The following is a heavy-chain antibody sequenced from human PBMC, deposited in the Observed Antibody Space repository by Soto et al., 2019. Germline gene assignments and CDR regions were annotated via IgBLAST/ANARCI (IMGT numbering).Heavy chain of an antibody. CDR2: INVGNGNT. CDR3: AKRTGRYFDY. J-gene: IGHJ4*02. CDR1: GYTFTSHA. D-gene: IGHD1-1*01. V-gene: IGHV1-3*01. Sequence: QVQLVQSGTEVKKSGASMKISCKASGYTFTSHAVHWVRQAPGQRLEWIGWINVGNGNTKYSQTFQGRVTITRDTSANTAYMELSSLGSEDTAFYYCAKRTGRYFDYWGQGTLVTVSS.